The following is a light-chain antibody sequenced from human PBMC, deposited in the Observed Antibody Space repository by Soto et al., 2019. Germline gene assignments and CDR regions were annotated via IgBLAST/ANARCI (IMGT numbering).Light chain of an antibody. V-gene: IGLV2-14*01. CDR3: SSYTSSSTLV. CDR1: SSDVGAYNS. J-gene: IGLJ1*01. Sequence: QSALAQPASVSGSPGQSITISCTGTSSDVGAYNSVAWYQHNTGKAPKLMIYDVSNRPSGVSSRFSGSKSANTASLSISGLQADDEADYYCSSYTSSSTLVFGTGTKVTVL. CDR2: DVS.